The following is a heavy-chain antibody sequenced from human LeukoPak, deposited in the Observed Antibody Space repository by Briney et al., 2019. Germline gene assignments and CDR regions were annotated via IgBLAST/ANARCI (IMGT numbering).Heavy chain of an antibody. V-gene: IGHV1-69*05. J-gene: IGHJ6*03. Sequence: ASVKVSCKASGDTFSSYAISLVRQAPGQGLEWMGGIIPIFGTANYAQKFQGRVTITTDESTSTAYMELSSLRSEDTAVYYCARDGQQQIDYYMDVGGKGTTVTASS. CDR2: IIPIFGTA. CDR3: ARDGQQQIDYYMDV. CDR1: GDTFSSYA. D-gene: IGHD6-13*01.